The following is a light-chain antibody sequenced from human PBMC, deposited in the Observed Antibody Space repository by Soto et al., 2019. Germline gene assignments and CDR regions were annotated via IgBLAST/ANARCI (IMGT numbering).Light chain of an antibody. CDR2: LVS. V-gene: IGKV3-20*01. J-gene: IGKJ1*01. CDR1: QSVTNNY. CDR3: QQYGSSPWT. Sequence: EIVLTQSPGTLSLSPGERATLSCRASQSVTNNYLAWYQQKAGQAPRLLIYLVSNRAAGTPDRFSGSGSGADFTLTINRLEPEDFAVYFCQQYGSSPWTFGQGTKVDIK.